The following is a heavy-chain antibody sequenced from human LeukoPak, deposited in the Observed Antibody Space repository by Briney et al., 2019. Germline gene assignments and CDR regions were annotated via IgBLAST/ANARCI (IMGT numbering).Heavy chain of an antibody. CDR2: INHSGST. V-gene: IGHV4-34*01. J-gene: IGHJ3*02. Sequence: PSETLSLTCAVYGGSFSGYYWSWIRPPPGEGLEWIGEINHSGSTNYNPSLKSRVTISVDTSKNQFSLKLSSVTAADTAVYYCARAGDIVVVVAATFAFDIWGQGTMVTVSS. CDR1: GGSFSGYY. D-gene: IGHD2-15*01. CDR3: ARAGDIVVVVAATFAFDI.